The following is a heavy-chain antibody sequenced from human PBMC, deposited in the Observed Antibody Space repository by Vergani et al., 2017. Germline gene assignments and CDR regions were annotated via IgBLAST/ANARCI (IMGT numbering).Heavy chain of an antibody. CDR1: GDSVISTDYH. CDR2: MDYSGST. V-gene: IGHV4-39*01. J-gene: IGHJ4*02. CDR3: ASKRGACRAAYCHSYDF. D-gene: IGHD2-15*01. Sequence: QVQLQQWGPGLVKPSETLSLTCTVSGDSVISTDYHWGWIRQPPGKGLEWIGSMDYSGSTSYNPSLESRISISFETPKNQFSLRLISVTAADTAVYYCASKRGACRAAYCHSYDFWGPGTLVGVSS.